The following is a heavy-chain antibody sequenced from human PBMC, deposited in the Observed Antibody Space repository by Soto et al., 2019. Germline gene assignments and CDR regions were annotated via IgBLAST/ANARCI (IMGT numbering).Heavy chain of an antibody. CDR1: VGTFSSYA. D-gene: IGHD2-21*02. CDR3: AREGDPRIGWFDP. V-gene: IGHV1-69*13. J-gene: IGHJ5*02. Sequence: SVKVYCKASVGTFSSYAISWVRKATEQGLEWMGGIIPIFGTANYAQKFQGRVTITADESTSTAYMELSSLRSEDMAVYYCAREGDPRIGWFDPWGQGTLVTVSS. CDR2: IIPIFGTA.